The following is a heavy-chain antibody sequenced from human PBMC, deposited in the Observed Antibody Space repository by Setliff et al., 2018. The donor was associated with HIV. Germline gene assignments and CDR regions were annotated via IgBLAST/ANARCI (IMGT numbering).Heavy chain of an antibody. Sequence: PSETLSLTCNVSGGSISSDSYYWGWIRQPPGKGLEWIGSFHHSGSASYNPSLRSRVTISEDTSKNQFSLKLTSVTAADTAVYFCAREIGITKSPYWYFDLWGRGTLVTVSS. V-gene: IGHV4-39*02. CDR3: AREIGITKSPYWYFDL. CDR2: FHHSGSA. J-gene: IGHJ2*01. CDR1: GGSISSDSYY. D-gene: IGHD2-21*01.